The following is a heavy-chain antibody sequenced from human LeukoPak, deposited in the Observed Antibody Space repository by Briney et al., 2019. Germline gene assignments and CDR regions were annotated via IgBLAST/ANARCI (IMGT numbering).Heavy chain of an antibody. CDR3: AREDPLTAHFDY. CDR1: GVSVDSRY. CDR2: IHYSGAT. J-gene: IGHJ4*02. V-gene: IGHV4-59*02. Sequence: SGTLSLTCSVSGVSVDSRYWSWVRQPPEKGLEWIGYIHYSGATNYNPSLKSRVSISIDTPRNHFSLSLSSVTAADTAVYYCAREDPLTAHFDYWGQGTLVTVSS. D-gene: IGHD2-21*02.